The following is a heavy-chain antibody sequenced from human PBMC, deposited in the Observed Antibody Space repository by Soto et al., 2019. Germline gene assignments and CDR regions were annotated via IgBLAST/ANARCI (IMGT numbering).Heavy chain of an antibody. J-gene: IGHJ6*04. CDR2: IIPIFGTA. Sequence: GASVKVSCKASGGTFSSYAISWVRQAPGQGLEWMGGIIPIFGTANYAQKFQGRVTITADESTSTAYMELSSLRSEDTAVYYCARGFITDIVVVPAFYYYYYGMDVWGKGTTVTVSS. CDR3: ARGFITDIVVVPAFYYYYYGMDV. D-gene: IGHD2-2*01. CDR1: GGTFSSYA. V-gene: IGHV1-69*13.